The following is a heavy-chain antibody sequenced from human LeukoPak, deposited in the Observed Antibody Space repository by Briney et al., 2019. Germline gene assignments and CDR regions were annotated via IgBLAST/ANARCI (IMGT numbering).Heavy chain of an antibody. J-gene: IGHJ4*02. V-gene: IGHV1-24*01. Sequence: ASVNVSCKVSGYTLTELSMHWVRQAPGKGLEWVGGFDPEDGETIYAQKFQGRVTMTEDTSTDTAYMELSSLRSEDTAVYYCATHSYGSGSYYKGRTHFDYWGQGTLVTVSS. CDR1: GYTLTELS. CDR3: ATHSYGSGSYYKGRTHFDY. D-gene: IGHD3-10*01. CDR2: FDPEDGET.